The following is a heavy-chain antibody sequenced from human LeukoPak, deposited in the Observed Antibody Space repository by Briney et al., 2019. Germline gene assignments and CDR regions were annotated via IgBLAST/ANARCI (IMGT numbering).Heavy chain of an antibody. CDR1: GYTFTSYY. CDR3: ARGYCTSTSCYGADFDY. CDR2: INPSGGST. V-gene: IGHV1-46*01. Sequence: AASVKVSCKASGYTFTSYYMHWVRQAPGQGLEWMGIINPSGGSTSYAQKFQGRVTMTRDMSTSTVYMELSSLRSEDTAVYYCARGYCTSTSCYGADFDYWGQGTLVTVSS. D-gene: IGHD2-2*01. J-gene: IGHJ4*02.